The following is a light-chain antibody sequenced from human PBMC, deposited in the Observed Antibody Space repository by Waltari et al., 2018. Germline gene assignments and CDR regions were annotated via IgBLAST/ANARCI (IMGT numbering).Light chain of an antibody. CDR3: MQALQTPRT. CDR1: QRVLHSNGYTY. CDR2: LGS. V-gene: IGKV2-28*01. Sequence: DIVITQSPLSLPVTPGEPASIPCRSIQRVLHSNGYTYLDWYLRKPVQSPQLLIYLGSNRASGVPDRFSGSGSGRDCILKSSRVEAEDVGVYYCMQALQTPRTFGGGIKVEIK. J-gene: IGKJ4*01.